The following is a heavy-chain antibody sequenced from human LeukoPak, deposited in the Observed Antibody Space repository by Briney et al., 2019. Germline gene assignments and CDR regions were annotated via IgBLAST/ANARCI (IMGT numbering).Heavy chain of an antibody. CDR2: IIPILGIA. Sequence: ASVKVSCKASGGTFSSYAISWVRQAHGQGLEWMGRIIPILGIANYAQKFQGRVTITADKSTSTAYMELSSLRSEDMAVYYCAADLKMVRGVTATLGYWGQGTLVTVSS. J-gene: IGHJ4*02. CDR1: GGTFSSYA. CDR3: AADLKMVRGVTATLGY. D-gene: IGHD3-10*01. V-gene: IGHV1-69*04.